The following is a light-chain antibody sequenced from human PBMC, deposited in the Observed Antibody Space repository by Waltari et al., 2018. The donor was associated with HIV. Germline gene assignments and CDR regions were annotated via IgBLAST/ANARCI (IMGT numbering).Light chain of an antibody. CDR3: QKSDTPPWT. Sequence: IQLTQSPSSLSASLADRVTITCRASQSINTYLNWYQHKLGESPKILISDSSTLQSGAQPRFSGSGSGTDFTLTIASLQPEDRATYYCQKSDTPPWTFGQGTKVEI. CDR1: QSINTY. V-gene: IGKV1-39*01. J-gene: IGKJ1*01. CDR2: DSS.